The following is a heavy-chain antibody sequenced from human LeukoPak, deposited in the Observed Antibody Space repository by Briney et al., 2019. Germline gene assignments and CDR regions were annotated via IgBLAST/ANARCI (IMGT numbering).Heavy chain of an antibody. D-gene: IGHD3-10*01. Sequence: ASVKVSCKASGYTFTSYYMHWVRQAPGQGLEWMGWINPNSGGTNYAQKFQGRVTMTRDTSISTAYMELSRLRSDDTAVYYCARDGGITMVRNWFDPWGQGTLVTVSS. V-gene: IGHV1-2*02. CDR1: GYTFTSYY. J-gene: IGHJ5*02. CDR3: ARDGGITMVRNWFDP. CDR2: INPNSGGT.